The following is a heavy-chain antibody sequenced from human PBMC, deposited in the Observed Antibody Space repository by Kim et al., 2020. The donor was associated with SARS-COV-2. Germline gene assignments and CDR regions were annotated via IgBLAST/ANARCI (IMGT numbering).Heavy chain of an antibody. J-gene: IGHJ5*02. CDR3: AKGPIPLPDGKIPRRRWFDP. Sequence: GGSLRLSCVASGLAFSSYGMNWVRQAPGKGLEWVALISYDGNNQYYADSVKGRFIISRDNSKNTLYLQMNSLGPDDTAVYSCAKGPIPLPDGKIPRRRWFDPWGQGTLVIVSS. CDR1: GLAFSSYG. D-gene: IGHD6-13*01. CDR2: ISYDGNNQ. V-gene: IGHV3-30*18.